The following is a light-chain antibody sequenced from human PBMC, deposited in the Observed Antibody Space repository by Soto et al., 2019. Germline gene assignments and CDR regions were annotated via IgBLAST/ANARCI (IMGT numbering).Light chain of an antibody. J-gene: IGKJ2*01. CDR2: DAS. CDR1: QSVRNN. Sequence: EIVMTQSPATLSVSPGERATLSCRAGQSVRNNLAWYQQKPGQAPRLLIYDASTRATGIPARFSGSGSGTEFTLTITSLQSEDFAIYSCQQYNNWPPLYTFGQGTKLEIK. V-gene: IGKV3-15*01. CDR3: QQYNNWPPLYT.